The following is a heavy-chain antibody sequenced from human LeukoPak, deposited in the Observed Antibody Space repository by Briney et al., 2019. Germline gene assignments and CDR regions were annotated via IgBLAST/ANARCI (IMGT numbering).Heavy chain of an antibody. V-gene: IGHV3-33*01. CDR3: ARGIPGYSSSWSLPPTVGMDV. J-gene: IGHJ6*02. D-gene: IGHD6-13*01. CDR2: IWYEGINK. Sequence: PGRSLRLSCAASGFRFSYYGMHWVRQAPGKGLEWVAVIWYEGINKDYADSVKGRFTISRDNSKNTVYLQMNSLRAEDTAVYYCARGIPGYSSSWSLPPTVGMDVWGQGTTVTVSS. CDR1: GFRFSYYG.